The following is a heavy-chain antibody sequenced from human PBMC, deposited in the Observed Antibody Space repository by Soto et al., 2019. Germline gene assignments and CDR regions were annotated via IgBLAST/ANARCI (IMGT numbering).Heavy chain of an antibody. CDR1: GFTFSSYA. V-gene: IGHV3-30-3*01. CDR2: ISYDGSNK. Sequence: QVQLVESGGGVFQPGRSLSLSCAASGFTFSSYAMHWVRQAPGKGLEWVAVISYDGSNKYYADSVKARFTISRDNSKNTLYLQMSSLRAEDTAVYYCARDAISRELDYWGQGTLVTVSS. CDR3: ARDAISRELDY. J-gene: IGHJ4*02. D-gene: IGHD2-2*01.